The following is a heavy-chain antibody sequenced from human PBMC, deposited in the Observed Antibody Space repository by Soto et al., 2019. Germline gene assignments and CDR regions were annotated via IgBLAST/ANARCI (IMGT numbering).Heavy chain of an antibody. CDR3: ARDTTKYSSSSRGWFDS. CDR2: ISSGSSYI. Sequence: EVQLVESGGGLVKPGESLRLSCAASGFSLSSYSMNWVRQAPGKGLEWVSSISSGSSYIYYADSLKGRFTISRDNAKNSLYLQMNSLRAEDTAVYYCARDTTKYSSSSRGWFDSWGQGTLVTVSS. CDR1: GFSLSSYS. D-gene: IGHD6-6*01. J-gene: IGHJ5*01. V-gene: IGHV3-21*01.